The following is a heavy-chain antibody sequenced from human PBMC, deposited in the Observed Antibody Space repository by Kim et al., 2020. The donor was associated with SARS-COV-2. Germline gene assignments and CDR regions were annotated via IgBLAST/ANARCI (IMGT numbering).Heavy chain of an antibody. CDR1: GGSFSGYY. CDR2: INHSGST. D-gene: IGHD6-25*01. V-gene: IGHV4-34*01. J-gene: IGHJ4*02. Sequence: SETLSLTCAVYGGSFSGYYWSWIRQPPGKGLEWIGEINHSGSTNYNPSLKSRVTISVDTSKNQFSLKLSSVTAADTAVYYCARFGPEPLRLPPLDYWGQGTLVTVSS. CDR3: ARFGPEPLRLPPLDY.